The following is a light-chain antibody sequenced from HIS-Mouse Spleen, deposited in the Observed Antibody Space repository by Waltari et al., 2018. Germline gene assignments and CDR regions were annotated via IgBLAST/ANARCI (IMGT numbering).Light chain of an antibody. CDR3: CSYAGSSTWV. CDR2: EGS. CDR1: SSDVGSYNL. J-gene: IGLJ3*02. V-gene: IGLV2-23*01. Sequence: QSALTQPASVSGSPGQSITISCTGTSSDVGSYNLVSWYQQHPGKSPQLMIHEGSKRPSGVSNRFSGSKSGNTASLTISGLQAEDEADYYCCSYAGSSTWVFGGGTKLTVL.